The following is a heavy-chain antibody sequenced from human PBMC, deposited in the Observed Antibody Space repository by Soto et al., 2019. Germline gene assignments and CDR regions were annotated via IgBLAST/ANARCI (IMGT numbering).Heavy chain of an antibody. CDR3: ARHEAGWYFDS. J-gene: IGHJ4*02. CDR2: IYYSGST. D-gene: IGHD6-25*01. Sequence: SETLSLTCTVSRGSISSGTNYWAWIRQPPGKGLEWIANIYYSGSTFYNPSLKSRVTIPLDTSKNQFSLKLRSVTAADTAVYYCARHEAGWYFDSRGQGTLVTVSS. CDR1: RGSISSGTNY. V-gene: IGHV4-39*01.